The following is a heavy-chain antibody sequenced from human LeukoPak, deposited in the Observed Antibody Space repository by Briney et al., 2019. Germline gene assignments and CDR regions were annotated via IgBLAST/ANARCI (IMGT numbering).Heavy chain of an antibody. CDR3: ATTAYSSSSLGF. CDR2: IKTGATST. Sequence: GGSLRLSCAASGFTFSSYGMHWVRQTPGKGLVWVSRIKTGATSTNYADSVKGRFTISRDNTKNTLYLQMNSLRAEDTAVYYCATTAYSSSSLGFWGQGTLVTVSS. V-gene: IGHV3-74*01. CDR1: GFTFSSYG. D-gene: IGHD6-6*01. J-gene: IGHJ4*02.